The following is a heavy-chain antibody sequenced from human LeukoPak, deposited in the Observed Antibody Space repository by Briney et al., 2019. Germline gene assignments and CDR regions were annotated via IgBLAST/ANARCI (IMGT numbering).Heavy chain of an antibody. D-gene: IGHD5-24*01. J-gene: IGHJ4*02. CDR3: ARDWVYKIDY. CDR1: GFTFSSYV. Sequence: PGGSLRLSCETAGFTFSSYVTHWVRRTPGKGLVWVSRISHDGIISYADSVKGRFTISRDNAKNTLTLQMNSLRVEDTAVYFCARDWVYKIDYWGRGTLVTVSS. V-gene: IGHV3-74*01. CDR2: ISHDGII.